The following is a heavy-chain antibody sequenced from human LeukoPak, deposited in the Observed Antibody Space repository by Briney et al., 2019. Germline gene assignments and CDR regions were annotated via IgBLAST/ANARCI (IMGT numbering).Heavy chain of an antibody. D-gene: IGHD1-14*01. V-gene: IGHV3-74*01. CDR3: ARGPLTTSQRSLGY. J-gene: IGHJ4*02. CDR2: INSDGSII. CDR1: GFTLSSYG. Sequence: PGKSLRLSCAASGFTLSSYGMHWVRQAPGRGLVWVSRINSDGSIINYADSVKGRFTISRDNAKNTLYLQMNSLRADDTAVYYCARGPLTTSQRSLGYWGQGTLVTVSS.